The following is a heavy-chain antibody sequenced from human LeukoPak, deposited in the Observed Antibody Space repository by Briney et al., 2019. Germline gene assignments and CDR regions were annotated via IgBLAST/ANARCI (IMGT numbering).Heavy chain of an antibody. J-gene: IGHJ4*02. CDR2: IIPIFGTA. V-gene: IGHV1-69*13. CDR1: GGTFSSYA. CDR3: ARFVVGASWYYFDY. D-gene: IGHD1-26*01. Sequence: ASVNVSCKASGGTFSSYAISWVRQAPGQGLEWMGGIIPIFGTANYAQEFQRSVTITADDSTSTAYMERSSLRAEDTAVYYCARFVVGASWYYFDYWGQGTLVTVSS.